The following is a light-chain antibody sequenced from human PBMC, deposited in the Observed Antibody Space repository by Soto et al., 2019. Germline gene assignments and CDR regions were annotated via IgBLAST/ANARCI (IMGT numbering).Light chain of an antibody. V-gene: IGKV3-15*01. J-gene: IGKJ1*01. CDR3: QHYSTWLWT. CDR1: QSVSSK. Sequence: EIVRTQSPATLSVSPGERATLSCRASQSVSSKLAWYQQKPGQGPRLLIYGASTRATGIPARFSGSGSGTEFTLTFSSLQSEDFAVYYCQHYSTWLWTFGQGTKVEIK. CDR2: GAS.